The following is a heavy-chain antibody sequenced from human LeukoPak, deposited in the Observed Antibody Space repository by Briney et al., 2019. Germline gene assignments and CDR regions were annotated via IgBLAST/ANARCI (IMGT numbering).Heavy chain of an antibody. J-gene: IGHJ6*03. D-gene: IGHD3-16*01. V-gene: IGHV1-46*01. CDR2: INPSGGST. Sequence: ASVKVSCKASGYTFTSYYMHWVRQAPGQGLEWMGIINPSGGSTSYAQKFQGRVTMTRDTSTSTVYMELSSLRSEDTAVYYCARESPRGSHYYYYYMDVWGKGTTVTVSS. CDR3: ARESPRGSHYYYYYMDV. CDR1: GYTFTSYY.